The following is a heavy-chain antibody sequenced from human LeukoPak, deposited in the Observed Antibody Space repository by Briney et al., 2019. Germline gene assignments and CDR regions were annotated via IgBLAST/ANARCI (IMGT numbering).Heavy chain of an antibody. V-gene: IGHV3-48*04. Sequence: GGSLRLSCAASGFTFSSYSMNWVRQAPGKGLEWVSYISSSSSTIYYADSVKGRFTISRDNAKNSLYLQMNSLRAEDTAVYYCAREDSPTYYYDSSGYSGYWGQGTLVTVSS. CDR1: GFTFSSYS. J-gene: IGHJ4*02. D-gene: IGHD3-22*01. CDR2: ISSSSSTI. CDR3: AREDSPTYYYDSSGYSGY.